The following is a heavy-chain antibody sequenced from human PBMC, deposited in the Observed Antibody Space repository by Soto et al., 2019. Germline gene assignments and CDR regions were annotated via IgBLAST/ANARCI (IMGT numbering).Heavy chain of an antibody. J-gene: IGHJ4*02. CDR3: ARDGRAMNDY. CDR2: ISSNGGTT. Sequence: GGSLTLSCAASGFTFSTYAIQWVRQAPGKGLEFVSSISSNGGTTNYAYSVKGRFTISRDNSRDTLYLQMGSLRPEDMAVYYCARDGRAMNDYWGQGTLVTVSS. D-gene: IGHD5-18*01. V-gene: IGHV3-64*01. CDR1: GFTFSTYA.